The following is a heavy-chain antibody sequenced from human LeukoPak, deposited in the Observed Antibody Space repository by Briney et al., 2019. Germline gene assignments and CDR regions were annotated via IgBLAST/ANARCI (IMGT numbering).Heavy chain of an antibody. CDR2: IGSSGGIT. J-gene: IGHJ4*02. CDR1: GFTFGAFG. Sequence: GGSLRLSCAASGFTFGAFGMTWVRQAPGKGLEWVSSIGSSGGITLYADSVRGRFTISRDNFGGTVFLEMSNLRAEDTALYYCARIVSALGTANWGQGTLVTVSS. D-gene: IGHD1/OR15-1a*01. V-gene: IGHV3-23*01. CDR3: ARIVSALGTAN.